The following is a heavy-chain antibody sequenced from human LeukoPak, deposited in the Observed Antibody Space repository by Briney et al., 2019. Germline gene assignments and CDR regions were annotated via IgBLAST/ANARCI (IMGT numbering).Heavy chain of an antibody. CDR3: AKGRGNSYGYLDY. Sequence: GGSLRLSCAASEFTFSSYAMSWVRQAPGKGLEWVSSISGGGGSAYSADSVKGRFTISRDNSRNTLYLQTNSLRAEDTAVYYCAKGRGNSYGYLDYWGQGTLVTVSS. CDR1: EFTFSSYA. J-gene: IGHJ4*02. V-gene: IGHV3-23*01. D-gene: IGHD5-18*01. CDR2: ISGGGGSA.